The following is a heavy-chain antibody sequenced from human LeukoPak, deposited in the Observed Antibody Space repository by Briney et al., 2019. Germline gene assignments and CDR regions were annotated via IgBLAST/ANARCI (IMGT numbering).Heavy chain of an antibody. D-gene: IGHD3-3*01. CDR3: ARAGLRFLEWLGHFDY. CDR2: IIPIFGTA. Sequence: SVKVSCKASGGTFSSYAISWVRQAPGQGLEWMGGIIPIFGTANYAQKFQGRVTITADESTSTAYMELSSLRSEDTAVYYCARAGLRFLEWLGHFDYWGQGTLVTVSS. V-gene: IGHV1-69*13. J-gene: IGHJ4*02. CDR1: GGTFSSYA.